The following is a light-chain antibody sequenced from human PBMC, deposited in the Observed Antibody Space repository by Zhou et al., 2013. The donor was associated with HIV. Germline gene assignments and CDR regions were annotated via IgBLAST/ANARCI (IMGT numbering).Light chain of an antibody. J-gene: IGKJ3*01. CDR1: QSISSY. V-gene: IGKV1-39*01. CDR3: QQSYSTPLPP. Sequence: DIQMTQSPSSLSASVGDRVTITCRASQSISSYLNWYQQKPGKAPKLLIYAASSLQSGVPSRFSGSGSGTDFTLTISSLQPEDFATYYCQQSYSTPLPPFGPGTKVDIK. CDR2: AAS.